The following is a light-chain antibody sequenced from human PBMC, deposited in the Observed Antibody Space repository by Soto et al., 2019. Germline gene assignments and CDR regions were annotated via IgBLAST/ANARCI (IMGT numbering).Light chain of an antibody. Sequence: QSVLTQPPSVSAAPGQKVTISCSGSSSNIGNNSVSWYQHLPGTAPKFLIYDNNERPSGIPDRFSASKSGTSATLGITGLPTSDVAVYYYVTWDSGLSAVLFGGGTKVTVL. CDR1: SSNIGNNS. CDR3: VTWDSGLSAVL. V-gene: IGLV1-51*01. CDR2: DNN. J-gene: IGLJ3*02.